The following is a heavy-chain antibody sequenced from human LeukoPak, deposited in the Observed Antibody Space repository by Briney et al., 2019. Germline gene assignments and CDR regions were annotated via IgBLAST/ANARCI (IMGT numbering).Heavy chain of an antibody. V-gene: IGHV1-18*01. Sequence: ASVKVSCTASGYTFTSYGISWVRQAPGRGLEWMGWVSVSNGNTNYAQKFQGRVTLTTDTSTSTAYMELRSLRSDDTAVYYCARDLRDGYTRNYYNYYGMDVWGQGTTVTVSS. J-gene: IGHJ6*02. CDR3: ARDLRDGYTRNYYNYYGMDV. CDR2: VSVSNGNT. D-gene: IGHD5-24*01. CDR1: GYTFTSYG.